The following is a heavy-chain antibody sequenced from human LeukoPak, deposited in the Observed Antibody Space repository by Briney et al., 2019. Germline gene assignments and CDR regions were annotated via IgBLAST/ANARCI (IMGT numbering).Heavy chain of an antibody. V-gene: IGHV4-30-2*01. J-gene: IGHJ3*02. CDR3: ARARSQRYCSGGSCYSQDAFDI. D-gene: IGHD2-15*01. Sequence: SETLSLTCAGSGGSISSGDYSWNWIRQPPGKGLEWIGNIYHSGSTCYNPSLKSRVTISVDTSKNQFSLKLSSVTAADTAVYYCARARSQRYCSGGSCYSQDAFDIWGQGTMVTVSS. CDR2: IYHSGST. CDR1: GGSISSGDYS.